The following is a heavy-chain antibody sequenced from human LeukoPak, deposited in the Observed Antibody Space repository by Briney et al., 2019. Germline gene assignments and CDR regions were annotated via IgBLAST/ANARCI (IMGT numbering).Heavy chain of an antibody. Sequence: GGSLRLSCAASGFTFSSYWMSWVRQAPGKGLEWVANIKQDGSEKYYVDSVRGRFTISRDNAKNSLYLQMNSLRAEDTAVYYCARDWSGWYFDYWGQGTLVPVSS. CDR2: IKQDGSEK. CDR3: ARDWSGWYFDY. CDR1: GFTFSSYW. J-gene: IGHJ4*02. D-gene: IGHD3-3*01. V-gene: IGHV3-7*01.